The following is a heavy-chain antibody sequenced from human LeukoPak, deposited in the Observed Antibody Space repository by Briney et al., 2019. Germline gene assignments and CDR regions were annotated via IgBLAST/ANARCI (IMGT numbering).Heavy chain of an antibody. J-gene: IGHJ6*02. CDR3: ARGYCSSASCYTPSYYYYGMDV. D-gene: IGHD2-2*02. V-gene: IGHV4-59*01. CDR2: IYYSGST. CDR1: GFTFSSYA. Sequence: GSLRLSCAASGFTFSSYAMSWIRQPPGKGLEWIGYIYYSGSTIYNPSLKSRVTISVDTSKNQFSLKLSSVTAADTAVYYCARGYCSSASCYTPSYYYYGMDVWGQGTTVTVSS.